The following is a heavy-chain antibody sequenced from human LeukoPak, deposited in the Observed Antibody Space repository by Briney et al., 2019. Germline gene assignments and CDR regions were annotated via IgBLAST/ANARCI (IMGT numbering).Heavy chain of an antibody. CDR1: GFTFSSYA. Sequence: PGGSLRLSCAASGFTFSSYAISWVRQAPGKGVVWVSTISASGDNTYYADSVKGRFTISRDNSKNTLYLHMNSLRAEDTAVYYCASFVPYDAFDIWGQGTVVTVSS. J-gene: IGHJ3*02. V-gene: IGHV3-23*01. CDR2: ISASGDNT. CDR3: ASFVPYDAFDI.